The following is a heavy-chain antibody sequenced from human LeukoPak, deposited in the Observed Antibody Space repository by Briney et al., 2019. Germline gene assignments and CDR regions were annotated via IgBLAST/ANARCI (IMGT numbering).Heavy chain of an antibody. Sequence: GGSLRLSCAASGFTFDDYGMSWVRQAPGKGLEWVSAINWNGGSTGYADSVKGRFTISRDNAKNSLYLQMNSLRAEDTALNYCARAGYSSSWYNWFDPWGQGTLVTVSS. CDR3: ARAGYSSSWYNWFDP. D-gene: IGHD6-13*01. J-gene: IGHJ5*02. V-gene: IGHV3-20*04. CDR2: INWNGGST. CDR1: GFTFDDYG.